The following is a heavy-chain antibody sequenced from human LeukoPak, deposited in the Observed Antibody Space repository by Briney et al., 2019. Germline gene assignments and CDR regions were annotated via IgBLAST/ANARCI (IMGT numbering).Heavy chain of an antibody. Sequence: ASVKVSCKASGYTFTSYGISWVRQAPGQGLEWMGWISTYNGNTNNAQKLQGRVTMTTDTSTSTAYMELRSLRSDDTAVYYCARFYCTNGVCYNDAFDIWGQGTMVTVSS. CDR2: ISTYNGNT. D-gene: IGHD2-8*01. V-gene: IGHV1-18*01. CDR1: GYTFTSYG. CDR3: ARFYCTNGVCYNDAFDI. J-gene: IGHJ3*02.